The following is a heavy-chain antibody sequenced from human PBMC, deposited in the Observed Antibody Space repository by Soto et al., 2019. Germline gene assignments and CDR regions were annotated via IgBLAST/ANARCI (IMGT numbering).Heavy chain of an antibody. CDR1: GYTFTSYG. D-gene: IGHD3-10*01. CDR3: ARDWVPYYYGSGSPYYFDY. CDR2: ISAYNGNT. Sequence: ASVKVSCKASGYTFTSYGISWVRQAPGQGLEGMGWISAYNGNTNYAQKLQGRVTMTTDTSTRTAYMELRSLRSDDTAVYYCARDWVPYYYGSGSPYYFDYWGQGTLVTVFS. V-gene: IGHV1-18*04. J-gene: IGHJ4*02.